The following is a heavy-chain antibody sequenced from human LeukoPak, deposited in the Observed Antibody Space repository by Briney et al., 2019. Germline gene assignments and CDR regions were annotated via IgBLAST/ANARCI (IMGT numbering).Heavy chain of an antibody. V-gene: IGHV3-23*01. Sequence: PGGSLRLSCAASGFTFSSYAMSWVRQAPGKGLEWVSAISGSGGSTYYADSVKGRFTISRDNSKNTLYLQMNSLRAEDTAVYYCAKGLGKYSGYESALGDYWGQGTLVTVSS. J-gene: IGHJ4*02. CDR2: ISGSGGST. CDR3: AKGLGKYSGYESALGDY. D-gene: IGHD5-12*01. CDR1: GFTFSSYA.